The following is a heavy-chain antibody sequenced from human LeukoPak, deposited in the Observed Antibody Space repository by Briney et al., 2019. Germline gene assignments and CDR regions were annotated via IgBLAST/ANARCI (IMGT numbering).Heavy chain of an antibody. Sequence: ASETLSLTCTVSGGSISSSSYYWGWIRQPPGKGLEWIGSIYYSGSTYYNPSLKSRVTISVDTSKNQFSLKLSSVTAADTAVYYCARDSSSWYYYFDYWGQGTLVTVSS. CDR1: GGSISSSSYY. CDR2: IYYSGST. J-gene: IGHJ4*02. V-gene: IGHV4-39*07. CDR3: ARDSSSWYYYFDY. D-gene: IGHD6-13*01.